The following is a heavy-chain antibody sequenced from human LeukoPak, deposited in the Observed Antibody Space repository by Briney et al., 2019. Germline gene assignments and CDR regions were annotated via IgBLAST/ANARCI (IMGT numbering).Heavy chain of an antibody. CDR3: ARDLDTMIDRVAFDI. D-gene: IGHD3-22*01. V-gene: IGHV3-20*04. J-gene: IGHJ3*02. CDR1: GFTFDDYG. Sequence: RPGGSLRLSCAASGFTFDDYGMSWVRQAPGKGLEWVSGINWNGGSTGYADSVKGRFTISRDNAKNSLYLQMNSLRAEDTALYYCARDLDTMIDRVAFDIWGQGTMVTVSS. CDR2: INWNGGST.